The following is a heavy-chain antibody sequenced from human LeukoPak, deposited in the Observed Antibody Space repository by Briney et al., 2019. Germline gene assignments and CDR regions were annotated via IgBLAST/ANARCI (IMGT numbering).Heavy chain of an antibody. Sequence: GESLKISCKGSGYSFTTYWIGWVRQMPGKGLEWMGIIYPGDADTRYSPSFQGQVTISADKSFSTAYLQWSSLKASDTAMYYCARSVDGYRFDPWGQGTLVTVSS. D-gene: IGHD5-24*01. J-gene: IGHJ5*02. V-gene: IGHV5-51*01. CDR2: IYPGDADT. CDR3: ARSVDGYRFDP. CDR1: GYSFTTYW.